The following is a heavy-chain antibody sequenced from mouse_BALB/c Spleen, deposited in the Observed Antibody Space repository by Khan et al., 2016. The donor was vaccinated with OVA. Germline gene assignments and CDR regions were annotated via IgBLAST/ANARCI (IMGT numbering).Heavy chain of an antibody. J-gene: IGHJ4*01. D-gene: IGHD2-10*01. V-gene: IGHV9-3-1*01. Sequence: QIQLVQSRPELKKPGETVKISCKASGYTSTNYGMNWVKQAPGKSLKWMGLINTYTGEPTYADDFKGRFAFSLETSASTAYLQINNLKNEDTATYFCARPPYFSYVMVYWGQGTSVTVSS. CDR1: GYTSTNYG. CDR2: INTYTGEP. CDR3: ARPPYFSYVMVY.